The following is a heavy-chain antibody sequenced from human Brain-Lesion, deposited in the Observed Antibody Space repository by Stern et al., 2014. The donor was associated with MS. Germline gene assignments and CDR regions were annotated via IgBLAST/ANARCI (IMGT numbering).Heavy chain of an antibody. V-gene: IGHV5-51*01. CDR1: GYRFTSNW. J-gene: IGHJ4*02. D-gene: IGHD6-6*01. Sequence: EVQLVQSGAEVKKPGESLKISCKGSGYRFTSNWIGWVRQMPGKGLEWRGIIWPGDSDTRYSPSFQGQGTISADKSISTAYLQWSSLQASDTAMYYCARRGDSSSSGFDYWGQGTLVIVSS. CDR2: IWPGDSDT. CDR3: ARRGDSSSSGFDY.